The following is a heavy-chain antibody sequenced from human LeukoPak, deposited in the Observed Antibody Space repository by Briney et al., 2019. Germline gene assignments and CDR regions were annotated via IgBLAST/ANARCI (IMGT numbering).Heavy chain of an antibody. V-gene: IGHV3-64*01. Sequence: GGSLRLSCAASGFTFSSYAMHWVRQAPGKGLEYVSAIGSNGGSTYYASSVKGRFTISRDNSKNMLYLKMVRLRAEDMAVYYCAREGCYCTNCVCCTDYWGQGTLVTVSS. J-gene: IGHJ4*02. CDR2: IGSNGGST. CDR1: GFTFSSYA. CDR3: AREGCYCTNCVCCTDY. D-gene: IGHD2-8*01.